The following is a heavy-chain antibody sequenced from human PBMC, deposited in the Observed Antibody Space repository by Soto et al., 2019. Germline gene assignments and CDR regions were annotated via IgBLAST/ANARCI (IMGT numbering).Heavy chain of an antibody. CDR3: ARVYCSGGSCYSIDN. CDR2: IIPIFGTA. D-gene: IGHD2-15*01. CDR1: GGTFSSYA. J-gene: IGHJ4*02. Sequence: EASVKVSCTASGGTFSSYAISWVRQAPGQGLEWMGGIIPIFGTANYAQKFQGRVTMTRDTSTSTVYMELSSLRSEDTAVYYCARVYCSGGSCYSIDNWGQGTLVTVSS. V-gene: IGHV1-69*05.